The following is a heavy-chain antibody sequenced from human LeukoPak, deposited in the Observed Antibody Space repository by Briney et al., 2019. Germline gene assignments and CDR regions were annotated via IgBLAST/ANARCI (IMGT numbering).Heavy chain of an antibody. Sequence: GGSLRLSCAASGFPFTTYAMSWVRQAPGKGLEWVSVISGSGDDTFYADSVKGRFTLSRDNSKNTLYLQMNSLRAEDTAVFYCAKEAFITTVRGVNYYYGMDVWGQGTTVAVSS. CDR2: ISGSGDDT. D-gene: IGHD3-10*01. CDR3: AKEAFITTVRGVNYYYGMDV. J-gene: IGHJ6*02. V-gene: IGHV3-23*01. CDR1: GFPFTTYA.